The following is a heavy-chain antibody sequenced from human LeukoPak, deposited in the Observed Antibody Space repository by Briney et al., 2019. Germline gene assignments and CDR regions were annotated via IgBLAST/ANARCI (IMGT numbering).Heavy chain of an antibody. D-gene: IGHD2-21*01. CDR2: INPNSGGT. J-gene: IGHJ5*02. Sequence: ASVKVSCKTSGYSFTYYYMHWVRQAAGQGLEWMGWINPNSGGTSSAQKVQGRVTMTRDTSITTVYMEVRWLTSDDTAIYYCARADRLHGGPYLIGPWGLGTLVTVSS. CDR1: GYSFTYYY. CDR3: ARADRLHGGPYLIGP. V-gene: IGHV1-2*02.